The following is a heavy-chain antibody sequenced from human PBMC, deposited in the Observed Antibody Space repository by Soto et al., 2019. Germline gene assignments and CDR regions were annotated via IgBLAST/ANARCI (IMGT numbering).Heavy chain of an antibody. Sequence: QVQLVQSGAEVKKPGSSVKVSCKASGGTFSSYAISWVRQAPGQGLEWMGGIIPILGTANYAQKFQGRVTITADESTSTAYMELSSLRSEDTAVYYCARRGEAGWLQLRDYYYYGMDVWGQGTTVTVSS. D-gene: IGHD5-12*01. CDR2: IIPILGTA. CDR3: ARRGEAGWLQLRDYYYYGMDV. CDR1: GGTFSSYA. J-gene: IGHJ6*02. V-gene: IGHV1-69*01.